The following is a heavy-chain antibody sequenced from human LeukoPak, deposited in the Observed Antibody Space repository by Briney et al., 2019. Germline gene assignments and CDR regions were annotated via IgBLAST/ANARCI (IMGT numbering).Heavy chain of an antibody. CDR1: GFTFSNYG. D-gene: IGHD3-3*01. V-gene: IGHV3-30*02. Sequence: GGSLRLSCAASGFTFSNYGMHWVRQAPGKGLEWVAFIQYDGSNKYFADSLKGRFTISRDNSKNTLYLQMNLLRVDDTAVYYCAKGRDFWVGRDYFDSWGQGVLVTVSS. CDR3: AKGRDFWVGRDYFDS. CDR2: IQYDGSNK. J-gene: IGHJ4*02.